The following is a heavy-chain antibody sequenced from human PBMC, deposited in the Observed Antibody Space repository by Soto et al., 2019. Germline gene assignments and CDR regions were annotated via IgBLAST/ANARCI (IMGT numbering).Heavy chain of an antibody. J-gene: IGHJ6*02. CDR2: IYNSGGT. D-gene: IGHD6-13*01. V-gene: IGHV4-4*07. CDR3: ARGAAAGVDYGMDV. Sequence: SETLSLTCKVSGGSISSYYWSWIRQPAGKGLEWIGRIYNSGGTNYNPSLQSRVTMSVDTSKRQFSLRLNSVTAADAAIYYCARGAAAGVDYGMDVWGRGTTVTVSS. CDR1: GGSISSYY.